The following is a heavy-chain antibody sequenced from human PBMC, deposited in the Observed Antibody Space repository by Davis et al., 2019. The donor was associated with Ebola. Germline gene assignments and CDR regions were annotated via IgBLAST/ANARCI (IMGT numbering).Heavy chain of an antibody. J-gene: IGHJ2*01. Sequence: GGSLRLSCAASGFTFSSYSMNWVRQAPGKGLEWVSFISSSSKYIYYTDSVKVRFTISRDNAKNSVYLEMNSLRAEDTAVYYCARDPALVVTGGGWHFDLWGRGTLVTVSS. CDR1: GFTFSSYS. D-gene: IGHD2-21*02. CDR3: ARDPALVVTGGGWHFDL. CDR2: ISSSSKYI. V-gene: IGHV3-21*01.